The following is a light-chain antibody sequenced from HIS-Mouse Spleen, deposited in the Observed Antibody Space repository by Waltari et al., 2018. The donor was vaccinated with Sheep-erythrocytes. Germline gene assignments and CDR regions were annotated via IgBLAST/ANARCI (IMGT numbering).Light chain of an antibody. CDR2: EVS. CDR3: SSYAGSNNYV. J-gene: IGLJ1*01. V-gene: IGLV2-8*01. Sequence: QSALTQPPSASGSPGQSVTISCTGTSSDVGGYNYVSWYQQHPGKAPKPRFYEVSKRPSGLPDRFSGSKSGNTASLTVSGLQAEDEADYYCSSYAGSNNYVFGTGTKVTVL. CDR1: SSDVGGYNY.